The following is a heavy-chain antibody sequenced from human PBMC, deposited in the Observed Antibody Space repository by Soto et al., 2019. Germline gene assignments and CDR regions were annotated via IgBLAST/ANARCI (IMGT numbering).Heavy chain of an antibody. Sequence: QAQLVESGGDLVQPGGSLRLSCAASGFTFGDFYMTWIRLAPGRGLEWISYISKTSSTIYYADSVKGRFSISRDNAENSLYLQMNSLRPEDTAVYYCARPNWNSRGGVLNLGGRGTLVIVSS. V-gene: IGHV3-11*01. CDR3: ARPNWNSRGGVLNL. J-gene: IGHJ4*02. D-gene: IGHD1-7*01. CDR2: ISKTSSTI. CDR1: GFTFGDFY.